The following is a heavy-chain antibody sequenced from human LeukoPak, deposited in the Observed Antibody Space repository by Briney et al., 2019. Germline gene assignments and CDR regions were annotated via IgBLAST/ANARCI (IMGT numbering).Heavy chain of an antibody. Sequence: TGGSLRLSRAGSGFIFNNYAVHWVRQPPGKGLEWVSGISWNSGSIDYADSVKGRFTISRDNAKNSLYLQMNSLRVEDTAFYYCAKDNRRHYTSGPNPDSLHWGQGALVTVSS. V-gene: IGHV3-9*01. D-gene: IGHD6-19*01. CDR3: AKDNRRHYTSGPNPDSLH. CDR2: ISWNSGSI. J-gene: IGHJ4*02. CDR1: GFIFNNYA.